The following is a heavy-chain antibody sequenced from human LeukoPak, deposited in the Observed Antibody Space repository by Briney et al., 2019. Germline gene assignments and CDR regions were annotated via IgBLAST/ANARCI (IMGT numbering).Heavy chain of an antibody. J-gene: IGHJ5*01. V-gene: IGHV3-7*01. CDR1: GFTFSTYW. Sequence: PGGSLRLSCEASGFTFSTYWMNWVRQVPGKGLEWVTKINQDGSEKYYVDSVKGRFTISRDNAKNSLYLQMNSLRAEDTAVYNCARGNGFDSWGQGTLVTVSS. CDR2: INQDGSEK. CDR3: ARGNGFDS. D-gene: IGHD2-8*01.